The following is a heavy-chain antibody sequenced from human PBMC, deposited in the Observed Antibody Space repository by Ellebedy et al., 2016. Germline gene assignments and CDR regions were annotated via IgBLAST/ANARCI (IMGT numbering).Heavy chain of an antibody. J-gene: IGHJ4*02. Sequence: GESLKISCAASGFTFNNYAMYWVRQAPGKGLEWLAVIAYDGSNNYYAGSVKGRFTISRDNSKNILSLQMNNLRPEDTAVYFCARDSLGSGSWGGDIDYWGQGALVTVSS. V-gene: IGHV3-30-3*01. D-gene: IGHD3-10*02. CDR1: GFTFNNYA. CDR3: ARDSLGSGSWGGDIDY. CDR2: IAYDGSNN.